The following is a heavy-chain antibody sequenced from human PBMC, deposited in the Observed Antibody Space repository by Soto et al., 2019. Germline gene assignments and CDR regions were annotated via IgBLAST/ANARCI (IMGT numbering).Heavy chain of an antibody. D-gene: IGHD2-8*01. CDR3: ARGHSTDCSNGVCSFFYNHEMDV. J-gene: IGHJ6*02. CDR2: INPKSGGT. Sequence: ASVKVSCKASGYSFSDYHIHWVRQAPGQGLKWLGRINPKSGGTSSAQKFQGWVTMTRDTSISTAYMELTRLRSDDTAVYFCARGHSTDCSNGVCSFFYNHEMDVWGQGTTVTVSS. V-gene: IGHV1-2*04. CDR1: GYSFSDYH.